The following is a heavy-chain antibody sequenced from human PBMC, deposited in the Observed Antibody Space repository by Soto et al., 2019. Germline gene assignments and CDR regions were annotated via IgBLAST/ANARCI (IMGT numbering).Heavy chain of an antibody. CDR2: ISGSGGST. CDR3: AKFWEDCSSTSCPSLRGYYYYYYMDV. CDR1: GFTFSSYA. V-gene: IGHV3-23*01. Sequence: GGSLRLSCAASGFTFSSYAMSWVRQAPGKGLEWVSAISGSGGSTYYADSVKGRFTISRDNSKNTLYLQMNSLRAEDTAVYYCAKFWEDCSSTSCPSLRGYYYYYYMDVWGKGTTVTVSS. D-gene: IGHD2-2*01. J-gene: IGHJ6*03.